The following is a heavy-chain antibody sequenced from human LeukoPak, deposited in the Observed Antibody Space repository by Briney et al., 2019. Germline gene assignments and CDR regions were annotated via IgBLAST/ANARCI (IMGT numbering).Heavy chain of an antibody. Sequence: PGGSLRVSCAASGFTFSTYWMHWVRRAPGKGLVWVSRINGDGSSTTYADSVKGRFTISRDNANNTLYLQMNSLRAEDTAVYYCARSRYSYDYRDYWGQGTLVTVSS. V-gene: IGHV3-74*01. J-gene: IGHJ4*02. CDR1: GFTFSTYW. CDR2: INGDGSST. CDR3: ARSRYSYDYRDY. D-gene: IGHD3-16*01.